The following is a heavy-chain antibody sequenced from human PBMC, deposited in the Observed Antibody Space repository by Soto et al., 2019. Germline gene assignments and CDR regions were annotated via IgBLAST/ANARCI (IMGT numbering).Heavy chain of an antibody. Sequence: VGSLRLSCAASGFTFSSYWMSWVRQAPGKGLEWVANIKQDGSEKYYVDSVKGRFTISRDNAKNSLYLQMNSLRAEDTAVYYCARPPLRVVVEPGDYWGQGTLVTVSS. CDR1: GFTFSSYW. CDR3: ARPPLRVVVEPGDY. CDR2: IKQDGSEK. D-gene: IGHD3-22*01. J-gene: IGHJ4*02. V-gene: IGHV3-7*03.